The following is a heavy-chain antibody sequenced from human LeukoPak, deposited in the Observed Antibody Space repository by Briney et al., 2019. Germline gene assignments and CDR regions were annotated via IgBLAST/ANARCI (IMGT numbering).Heavy chain of an antibody. V-gene: IGHV3-23*01. CDR2: ISGSGGST. CDR1: GFTFSSYA. CDR3: ARDAGPYFGVVIKGPLDY. D-gene: IGHD3-3*01. J-gene: IGHJ4*02. Sequence: GGSLRLSCAASGFTFSSYAMSWVRQAPGKGLEWVSAISGSGGSTYYADSVKGRFTISRDNSKNTLYLQMNSLRAEDTAVYYCARDAGPYFGVVIKGPLDYWGQGTLVTVSS.